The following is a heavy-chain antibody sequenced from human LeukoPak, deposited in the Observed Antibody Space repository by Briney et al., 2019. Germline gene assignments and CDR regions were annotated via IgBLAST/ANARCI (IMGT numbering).Heavy chain of an antibody. CDR3: AKVLAAAGKVDY. D-gene: IGHD6-13*01. J-gene: IGHJ4*02. CDR1: GFTFSSYG. V-gene: IGHV3-30*18. CDR2: ISYDGSNK. Sequence: GGSLRLSCAASGFTFSSYGMHWVRQAPGKGLEWVAVISYDGSNKYYADSVKGRFTISRDNSKNTLYLQMNSLRAEDTAVYYCAKVLAAAGKVDYWGQGTLVTVSS.